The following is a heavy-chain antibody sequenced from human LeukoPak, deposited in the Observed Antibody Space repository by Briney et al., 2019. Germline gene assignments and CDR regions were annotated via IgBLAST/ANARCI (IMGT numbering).Heavy chain of an antibody. Sequence: PGGSLRLSCAASGFTFSSYSMNWVRQAPGKGLEWVSSISSNSIYVFYADSMKGRFTISRDNAKNSLSLQMNSLRAEDTALYYCAKAPRDSYYGVDAWGQGTAVTVSS. CDR1: GFTFSSYS. J-gene: IGHJ6*02. CDR3: AKAPRDSYYGVDA. V-gene: IGHV3-21*04. CDR2: ISSNSIYV.